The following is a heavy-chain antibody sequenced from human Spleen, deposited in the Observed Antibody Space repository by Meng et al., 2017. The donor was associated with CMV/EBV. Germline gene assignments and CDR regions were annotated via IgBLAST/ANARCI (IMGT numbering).Heavy chain of an antibody. D-gene: IGHD1-1*01. CDR1: GYTFTGYY. V-gene: IGHV1-2*02. Sequence: ASVKVSCKASGYTFTGYYIHWVRQAPGQGLEWMGWINPNSGGTNYPQKFQGRVTMTRDTSINTAYMELSRLTSDDTAVYYCARGERQPFYGLDVWGQGTTVTVSS. CDR3: ARGERQPFYGLDV. CDR2: INPNSGGT. J-gene: IGHJ6*02.